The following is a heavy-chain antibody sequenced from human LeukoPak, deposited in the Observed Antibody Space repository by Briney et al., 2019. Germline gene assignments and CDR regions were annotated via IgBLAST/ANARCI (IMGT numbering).Heavy chain of an antibody. CDR1: GFTVNSNY. J-gene: IGHJ4*02. V-gene: IGHV3-66*01. D-gene: IGHD3-22*01. CDR3: ARDLRGYYYDSSGYYDY. Sequence: GGSLRLSCAASGFTVNSNYMSWVRQAPGKGLEWVSVIYSGGSTYYADSVKGRFTISRDNSKNTLYLQMNSLRAEDTAVYYCARDLRGYYYDSSGYYDYWGQGTLVTVSS. CDR2: IYSGGST.